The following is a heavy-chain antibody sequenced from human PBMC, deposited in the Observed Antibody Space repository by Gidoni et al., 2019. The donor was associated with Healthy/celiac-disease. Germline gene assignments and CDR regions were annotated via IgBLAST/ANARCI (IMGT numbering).Heavy chain of an antibody. CDR3: TTDPHDYDSSGDY. J-gene: IGHJ4*02. V-gene: IGHV3-15*01. CDR1: GFTFRKAW. Sequence: EVQLVESGGGLVKPGGSLRLSCAASGFTFRKAWMSWVRQAPGTGLEWVGRIKSKTDGGTTDYAAPVKGRFNISRDDSKNTLYLQMNSLKTEDTAVYYCTTDPHDYDSSGDYWGQGTLVTVSS. CDR2: IKSKTDGGTT. D-gene: IGHD3-22*01.